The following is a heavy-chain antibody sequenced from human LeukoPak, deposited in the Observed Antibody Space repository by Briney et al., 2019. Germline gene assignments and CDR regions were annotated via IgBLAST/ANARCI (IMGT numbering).Heavy chain of an antibody. CDR2: IWYGGSNK. J-gene: IGHJ4*02. CDR3: AKDELPGIAAAGH. Sequence: PGGSLRLSCAASGFTFSSYGMHWVRQAPGKGLEWVAVIWYGGSNKYYADSVKGRFIISKDNSKNTLYLQMNSLRAEDTAVYYCAKDELPGIAAAGHWGQGTLVTVSS. V-gene: IGHV3-30*02. D-gene: IGHD6-13*01. CDR1: GFTFSSYG.